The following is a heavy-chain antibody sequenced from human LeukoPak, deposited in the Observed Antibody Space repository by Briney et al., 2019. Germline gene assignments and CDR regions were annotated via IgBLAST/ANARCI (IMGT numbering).Heavy chain of an antibody. J-gene: IGHJ4*02. CDR3: ARAYCSSTSCYTSTDY. Sequence: GASVKVSCKASGYTFTSYDINWVRQATGQGLEWMGWMNPNSGNTGYAQKFQGRVTMTRNTSISTAYMELSSLRSEDTAVYYCARAYCSSTSCYTSTDYWGQGTLVTVSS. V-gene: IGHV1-8*01. CDR2: MNPNSGNT. CDR1: GYTFTSYD. D-gene: IGHD2-2*02.